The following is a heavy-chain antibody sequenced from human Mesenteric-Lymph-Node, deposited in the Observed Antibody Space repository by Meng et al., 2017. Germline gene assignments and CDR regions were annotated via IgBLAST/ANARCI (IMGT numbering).Heavy chain of an antibody. Sequence: VQLQEPGPGLVRPSETLSRTCTVSGGSISSYYWSWIRQPPGKGLEWIGHIYYSGSTNYNPSLKSRVTISVDTSKNQFSLKLSSVTATDTAVYYCARQSGYFDYWGQGTLVTASS. CDR1: GGSISSYY. J-gene: IGHJ4*02. CDR2: IYYSGST. CDR3: ARQSGYFDY. D-gene: IGHD3-10*01. V-gene: IGHV4-59*08.